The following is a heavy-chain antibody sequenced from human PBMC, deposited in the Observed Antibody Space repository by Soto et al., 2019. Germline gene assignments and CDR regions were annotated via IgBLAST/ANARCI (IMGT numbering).Heavy chain of an antibody. V-gene: IGHV1-69*02. CDR2: IIPILGIA. J-gene: IGHJ6*02. Sequence: QVQLVQSGAEVKKPGSSVKVSCKASGGTFSSYTISWVRQAPGQGLEWMGRIIPILGIANYAQKFQGRVTITADKSTSTAYMELRSLRSEDTAVYYCARTNLYGSGSYYPSPPLDVWGQGTTVTVSS. CDR1: GGTFSSYT. D-gene: IGHD3-10*01. CDR3: ARTNLYGSGSYYPSPPLDV.